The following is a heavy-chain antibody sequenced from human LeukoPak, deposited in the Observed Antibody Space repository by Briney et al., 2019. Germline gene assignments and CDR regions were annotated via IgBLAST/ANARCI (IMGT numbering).Heavy chain of an antibody. CDR2: IYYSGST. Sequence: SETLSLTCTVSGGSISSYYWSWIRQPPGKGLEWIGYIYYSGSTNYNPSLKSRVTISVDTSKNQFSLKLSSVTAADTAVYYCAHGYYDILTGYWSHAFDIWGQGTMVTVSS. J-gene: IGHJ3*02. D-gene: IGHD3-9*01. V-gene: IGHV4-59*01. CDR3: AHGYYDILTGYWSHAFDI. CDR1: GGSISSYY.